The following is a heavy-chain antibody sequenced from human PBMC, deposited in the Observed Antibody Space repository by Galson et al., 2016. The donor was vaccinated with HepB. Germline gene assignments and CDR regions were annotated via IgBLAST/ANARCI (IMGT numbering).Heavy chain of an antibody. V-gene: IGHV3-21*01. CDR1: GFPFSSYS. J-gene: IGHJ6*03. D-gene: IGHD3-10*01. Sequence: SLRLSCAASGFPFSSYSMNWVRQAPGKGLEWVSSISGSYYTNYADSVKGRFTISRDNAKNSVYLQINSLRAEDTAVYYCASDTLVVSRGVIFYMDVWGKGTTVTVA. CDR2: ISGSYYT. CDR3: ASDTLVVSRGVIFYMDV.